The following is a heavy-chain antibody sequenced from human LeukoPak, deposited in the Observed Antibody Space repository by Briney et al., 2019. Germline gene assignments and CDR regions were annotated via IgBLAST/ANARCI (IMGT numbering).Heavy chain of an antibody. CDR2: IYHSVTT. CDR3: ALLVADLDY. Sequence: SETLSLTCTVSGGSISDYYWTWIRQPPGKGLEWIGHIYHSVTTTYNPSLRSRVTMSIDTSENQLSLRLTSVTAADTAVYYCALLVADLDYWGQGTLVTVSS. D-gene: IGHD2-21*01. J-gene: IGHJ4*02. V-gene: IGHV4-59*03. CDR1: GGSISDYY.